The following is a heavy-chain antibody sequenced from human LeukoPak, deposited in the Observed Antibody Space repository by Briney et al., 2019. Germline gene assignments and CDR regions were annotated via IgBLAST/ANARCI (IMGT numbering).Heavy chain of an antibody. CDR2: INPNSGGT. CDR1: GYTFTSYY. D-gene: IGHD3-10*01. CDR3: ARERYYGSGSQGY. V-gene: IGHV1-2*02. Sequence: ASVKVSCKASGYTFTSYYMHWVRQAPGQGLEWMGWINPNSGGTNYAQKFQGRVTMTRDTSISTAYMELSRLRSDDTAVYYCARERYYGSGSQGYWGQGTLVTVSS. J-gene: IGHJ4*02.